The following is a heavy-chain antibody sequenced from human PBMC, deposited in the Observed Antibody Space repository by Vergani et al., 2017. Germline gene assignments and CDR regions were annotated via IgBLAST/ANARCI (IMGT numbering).Heavy chain of an antibody. J-gene: IGHJ6*03. D-gene: IGHD4-17*01. CDR3: ARFSTVTTEADYYYYMDV. CDR1: GGTFSSYA. V-gene: IGHV1-69*01. CDR2: IITIFGTA. Sequence: QVQLVQSGAEVKKPGSSVKVSCKASGGTFSSYAISWVRQAPGQGLEWMGGIITIFGTANYAQKFQGRVTSTADESTSAAYMELSSLRSEDTAADYCARFSTVTTEADYYYYMDVWGKGTTVTVSS.